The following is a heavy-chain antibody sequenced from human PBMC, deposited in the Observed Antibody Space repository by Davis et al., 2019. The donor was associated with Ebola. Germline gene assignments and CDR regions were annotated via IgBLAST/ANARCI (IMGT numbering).Heavy chain of an antibody. Sequence: GGSLRLSCAASGFTFSSYGMHWVRQAPGKGLEWVAVISYDGSNKYYADSVKGRFTISRDNSKNTLYLQMNSLRAEDTAVYYCAKGTPIFCSSTSCYLYYYYYMDVWGKGTTVTVSS. CDR2: ISYDGSNK. CDR1: GFTFSSYG. V-gene: IGHV3-30*18. J-gene: IGHJ6*03. CDR3: AKGTPIFCSSTSCYLYYYYYMDV. D-gene: IGHD2-2*01.